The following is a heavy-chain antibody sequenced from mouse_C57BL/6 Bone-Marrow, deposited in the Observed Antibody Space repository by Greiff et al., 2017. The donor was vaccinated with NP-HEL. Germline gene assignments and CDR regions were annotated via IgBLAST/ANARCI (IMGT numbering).Heavy chain of an antibody. CDR1: GYTFTDYY. CDR2: INPYNGGT. Sequence: VQLQQSGPVLVKPGASVKMSCKASGYTFTDYYMNWVKQSHGKSLEWIGVINPYNGGTSYNQKFKGKATLTVDKSSSTAYMELNSLTSEDSAVYYCARYGAYYSNYGYWGQGTTLTVSS. V-gene: IGHV1-19*01. J-gene: IGHJ2*01. D-gene: IGHD2-5*01. CDR3: ARYGAYYSNYGY.